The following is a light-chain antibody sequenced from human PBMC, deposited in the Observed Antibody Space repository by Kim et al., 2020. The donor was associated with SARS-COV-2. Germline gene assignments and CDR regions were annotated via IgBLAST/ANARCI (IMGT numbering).Light chain of an antibody. CDR3: QAWDNSTTVA. Sequence: VSPGQTASIPCSGDRLGDKYASWYQHKPGQSPFLVIYQDDKRPSDIPARFSGSNSGDTATLTISGTQAVDEADYYCQAWDNSTTVAFGGGTQLTVL. CDR2: QDD. J-gene: IGLJ2*01. CDR1: RLGDKY. V-gene: IGLV3-1*01.